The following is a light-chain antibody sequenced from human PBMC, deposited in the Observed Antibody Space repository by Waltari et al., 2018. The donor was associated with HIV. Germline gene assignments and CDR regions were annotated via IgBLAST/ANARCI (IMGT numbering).Light chain of an antibody. CDR2: QDR. CDR3: QAWGNNTVV. CDR1: NLSNNY. J-gene: IGLJ2*01. V-gene: IGLV3-1*01. Sequence: SYDLTQAPSLSVSPGQAAKILCSGFNLSNNYVSWYQQKPGQSSLLPIFQDRKRPSGIPERFSGSSSGNTATLTISGTQSVDEADYFCQAWGNNTVVFGGGTKLTVL.